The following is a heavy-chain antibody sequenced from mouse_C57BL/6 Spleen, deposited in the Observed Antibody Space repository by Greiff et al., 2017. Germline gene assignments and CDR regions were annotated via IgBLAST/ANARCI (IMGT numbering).Heavy chain of an antibody. CDR3: ARTAYYAMDY. CDR2: ISSGSSTI. J-gene: IGHJ4*01. Sequence: EVQLQESGGGLVKPGGSLKLSCAASGFTFSDYGMHWVLQAPEKGLEWVAYISSGSSTIYYADTVKGRFTISRDNAKNTLFLQMTSLRSEDTAMYYCARTAYYAMDYWGQGTSVTVSS. CDR1: GFTFSDYG. V-gene: IGHV5-17*01.